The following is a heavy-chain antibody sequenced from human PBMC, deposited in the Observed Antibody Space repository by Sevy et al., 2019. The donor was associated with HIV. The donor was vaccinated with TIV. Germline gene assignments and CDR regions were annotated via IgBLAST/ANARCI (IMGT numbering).Heavy chain of an antibody. J-gene: IGHJ3*02. CDR1: GFTFGDYA. V-gene: IGHV3-49*03. CDR3: TRDWGRYYDSSGYYHRDAFDI. CDR2: IRSKAYGGTT. Sequence: GGSLRLSCTASGFTFGDYAMSWFRQAPGKGLEWVGFIRSKAYGGTTEYAASVKGRVTISRDDSKSIAYLQMNSLKTEDTAVYYCTRDWGRYYDSSGYYHRDAFDIWGQGTMVTVSS. D-gene: IGHD3-22*01.